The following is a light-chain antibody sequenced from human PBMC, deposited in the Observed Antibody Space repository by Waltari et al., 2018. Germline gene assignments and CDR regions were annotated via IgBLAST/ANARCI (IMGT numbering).Light chain of an antibody. CDR2: DDS. Sequence: SYVLTQPPSVSVAPGQTARITCGGNNIGRKSVHWYQQKPGQAPVLAVYDDSDRPSGIPERFSGSNSENTATLTISRVEAGDEADYYCHVWDRSSDHYVFGTGTKVTVL. CDR1: NIGRKS. CDR3: HVWDRSSDHYV. V-gene: IGLV3-21*02. J-gene: IGLJ1*01.